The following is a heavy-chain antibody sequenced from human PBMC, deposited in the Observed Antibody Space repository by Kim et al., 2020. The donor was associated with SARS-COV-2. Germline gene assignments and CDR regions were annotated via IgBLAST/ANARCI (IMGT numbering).Heavy chain of an antibody. CDR3: ARDLKTIKGRYSGYDYGDY. V-gene: IGHV7-4-1*02. J-gene: IGHJ4*02. CDR1: GYTFTSYA. CDR2: INTNTGNP. Sequence: ASVKVSCKASGYTFTSYAMNWVRQAPGQGLEWMGWINTNTGNPTYAQGFTGRFVFSLDTSVSTAYLQISSLKAEDTAVYYCARDLKTIKGRYSGYDYGDYWGQGTLVTVSS. D-gene: IGHD5-12*01.